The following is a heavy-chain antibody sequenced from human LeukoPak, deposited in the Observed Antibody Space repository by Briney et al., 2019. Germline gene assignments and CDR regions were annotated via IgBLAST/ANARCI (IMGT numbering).Heavy chain of an antibody. Sequence: GTSLRLSCAASGFIFSSSGMHWVRQAPGKGLEWVAVLSYDGSIKSYADSVKGRFTISRDNSKNTLFLQMNSLRAEDTAVYYCAKDGYDSRGYYYAHFDYWGQGTLVTVSS. CDR1: GFIFSSSG. CDR2: LSYDGSIK. J-gene: IGHJ4*02. V-gene: IGHV3-30*18. CDR3: AKDGYDSRGYYYAHFDY. D-gene: IGHD3-22*01.